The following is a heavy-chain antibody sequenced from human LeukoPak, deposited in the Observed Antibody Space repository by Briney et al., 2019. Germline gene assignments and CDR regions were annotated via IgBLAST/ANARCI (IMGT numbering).Heavy chain of an antibody. CDR2: INWNGGST. V-gene: IGHV3-20*01. D-gene: IGHD5-12*01. Sequence: GGSLRLSCAASGFTFDDYGMSWVRQAPGKGLEWVSGINWNGGSTGYADSVKGRFTISRDNAKNSLYLQMNSLRAEDTALYHCARGRPGSGYGTPLFDYWGQGTLVTVSS. J-gene: IGHJ4*02. CDR1: GFTFDDYG. CDR3: ARGRPGSGYGTPLFDY.